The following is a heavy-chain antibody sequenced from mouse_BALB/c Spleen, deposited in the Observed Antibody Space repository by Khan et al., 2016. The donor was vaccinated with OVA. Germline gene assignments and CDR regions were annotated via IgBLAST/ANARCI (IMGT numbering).Heavy chain of an antibody. V-gene: IGHV1-5*01. Sequence: VRLQQSGTVLARPGSSVKMSCKTSGYSFTNYLIHWVKQRPGQGLEWIGDIYPGNSETTYNQKFKDKAKLTADTSASTAYMELSSLTNEDFAVYYGTRGGYSSFAYWGQGTLVTVSA. J-gene: IGHJ3*01. CDR1: GYSFTNYL. D-gene: IGHD2-12*01. CDR2: IYPGNSET. CDR3: TRGGYSSFAY.